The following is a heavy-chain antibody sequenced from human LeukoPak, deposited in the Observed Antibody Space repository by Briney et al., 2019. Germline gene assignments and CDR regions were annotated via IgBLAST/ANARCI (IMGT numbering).Heavy chain of an antibody. CDR1: GGSISSYY. CDR2: IYHSGST. J-gene: IGHJ3*02. V-gene: IGHV4-59*01. CDR3: ASSQRWGYDSSGYSRRDAFGI. D-gene: IGHD3-22*01. Sequence: SETLSLTCTVSGGSISSYYWSWIRQPPGKGLEWIGYIYHSGSTNYNPSLKSRVTISVDTSKNQFSLKLSSVTAADTAVYYCASSQRWGYDSSGYSRRDAFGIWGQGTMVTVSS.